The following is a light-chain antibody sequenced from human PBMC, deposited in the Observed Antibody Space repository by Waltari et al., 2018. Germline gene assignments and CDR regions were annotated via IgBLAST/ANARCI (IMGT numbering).Light chain of an antibody. CDR1: SSDVGGYNY. Sequence: QSALTQPASVSESPGQSITISCTGTSSDVGGYNYVSWYQQHPGKAPKLMIYEVSNRPSGVSNRFSGFKSGNTASLTISGLQAEDEADYYCSSYTSSSTVFGGGTKLTVL. CDR3: SSYTSSSTV. J-gene: IGLJ2*01. V-gene: IGLV2-14*01. CDR2: EVS.